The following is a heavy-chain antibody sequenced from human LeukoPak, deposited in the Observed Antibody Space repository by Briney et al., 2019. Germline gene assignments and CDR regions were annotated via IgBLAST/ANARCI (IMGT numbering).Heavy chain of an antibody. CDR3: ARDSELLWFAEFGDY. CDR2: INPNSGST. V-gene: IGHV1-2*02. CDR1: GYTFTGYY. J-gene: IGHJ4*02. Sequence: ASVTVSCTASGYTFTGYYMHWVRQAPGQGLEWMGCINPNSGSTYYAQMFQRRATMTRDTSISTAYMELSRLRSDDTAVYYCARDSELLWFAEFGDYWGQGTLVTVSS. D-gene: IGHD3-10*01.